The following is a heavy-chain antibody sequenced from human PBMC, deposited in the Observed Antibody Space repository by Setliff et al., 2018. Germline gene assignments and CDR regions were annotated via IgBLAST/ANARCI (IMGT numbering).Heavy chain of an antibody. Sequence: GESLKISCKGSGYSFTTYWIVWVRQMPGKGLEWMGIIFPGDSDTRYSPSFQGQVTISADKSITTAYLQWSSLKASDTAMYYCGRLDAAHSPVDSWGQGTLVTVS. CDR1: GYSFTTYW. V-gene: IGHV5-51*01. CDR3: GRLDAAHSPVDS. J-gene: IGHJ4*02. CDR2: IFPGDSDT. D-gene: IGHD6-6*01.